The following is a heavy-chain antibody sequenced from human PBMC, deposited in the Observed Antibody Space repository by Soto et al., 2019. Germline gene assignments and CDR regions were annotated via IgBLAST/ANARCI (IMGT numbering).Heavy chain of an antibody. CDR3: TRGLGYSAS. Sequence: QVQLEQSGAEVKKPGSSVKISCKASGGTLSDHGVSWLRQAPGQGVEWVGGTIPVFNTANYAQKFQGRVTITADRSTSTAYMELSSLISEDTAVYYCTRGLGYSASWGQGTLVTVSS. J-gene: IGHJ4*02. V-gene: IGHV1-69*06. CDR2: TIPVFNTA. D-gene: IGHD7-27*01. CDR1: GGTLSDHG.